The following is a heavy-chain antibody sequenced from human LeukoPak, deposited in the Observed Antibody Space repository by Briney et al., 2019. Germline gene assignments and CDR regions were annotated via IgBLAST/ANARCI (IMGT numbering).Heavy chain of an antibody. V-gene: IGHV3-20*04. CDR1: GFTFDDYG. J-gene: IGHJ6*03. Sequence: GGSLRLSCAASGFTFDDYGMSWVRQAPGKGLEWVSGINWNGGSTGYADSVKGRFTISRDNAKNSLYLQMNSLRAEDTALYYCARLPSGWYYYYMDVWGKGTTVTVSS. D-gene: IGHD6-19*01. CDR2: INWNGGST. CDR3: ARLPSGWYYYYMDV.